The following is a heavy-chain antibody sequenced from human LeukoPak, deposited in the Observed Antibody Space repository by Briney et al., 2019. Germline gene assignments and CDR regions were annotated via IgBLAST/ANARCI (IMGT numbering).Heavy chain of an antibody. CDR1: GLSFNKEV. Sequence: GGSLRLSCVVSGLSFNKEVMSWFRQAPGKGLEWVSSVSHGGVSPNHADSVKGRFTISRDNSKNTLYLQMNSLRAEDTAVYYCAKDLGDNDNTVAGIRYMDVWGKGTTVTVSS. V-gene: IGHV3-23*01. CDR2: VSHGGVSP. J-gene: IGHJ6*03. D-gene: IGHD6-19*01. CDR3: AKDLGDNDNTVAGIRYMDV.